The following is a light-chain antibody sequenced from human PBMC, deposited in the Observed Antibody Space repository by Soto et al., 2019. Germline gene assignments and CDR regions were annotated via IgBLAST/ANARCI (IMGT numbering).Light chain of an antibody. Sequence: DVQMTQSPSTLSASVGDRVAITCRASDNIVHWVAWYQQKPGKAPKLLIYKAANLADEVPSRFAGSGSGTDFTLTITRLQPDDCATYYCQHYNSFSRTFGQGNKGEV. V-gene: IGKV1-5*03. CDR1: DNIVHW. CDR2: KAA. J-gene: IGKJ1*01. CDR3: QHYNSFSRT.